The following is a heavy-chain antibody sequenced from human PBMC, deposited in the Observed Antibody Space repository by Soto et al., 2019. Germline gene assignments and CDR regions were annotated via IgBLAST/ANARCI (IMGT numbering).Heavy chain of an antibody. CDR3: ARGRTGSYLNFDY. CDR2: IAWNSDTI. D-gene: IGHD1-26*01. CDR1: GFRFEDYA. Sequence: GGSLRLSCAASGFRFEDYAMHWVRQAPGKGLEWVSGIAWNSDTIGYADSVKGRFTISRDNAKNSLYLQMNNLTAEDTAVYYCARGRTGSYLNFDYWGQGTPVTSPQ. J-gene: IGHJ4*02. V-gene: IGHV3-9*01.